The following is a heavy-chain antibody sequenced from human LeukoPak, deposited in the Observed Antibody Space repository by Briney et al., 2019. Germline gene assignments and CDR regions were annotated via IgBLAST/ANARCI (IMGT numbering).Heavy chain of an antibody. CDR1: GFTFSSYG. D-gene: IGHD6-13*01. Sequence: GGSLRLSCAASGFTFSSYGIHWVRQTPGKGLEWVALISYDGSTKYYADSVKGRFTISRDNSKNTLYLQMNSLRAEDTAVYHCAKEGAAPGASDYYYYMDVWGKGTTVTVSS. V-gene: IGHV3-30*18. CDR2: ISYDGSTK. J-gene: IGHJ6*03. CDR3: AKEGAAPGASDYYYYMDV.